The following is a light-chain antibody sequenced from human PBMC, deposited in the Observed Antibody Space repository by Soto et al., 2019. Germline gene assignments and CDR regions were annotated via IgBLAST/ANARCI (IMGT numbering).Light chain of an antibody. CDR2: DAS. CDR3: QQRSNWPPIT. Sequence: EIVLTQTQGTLSLSPGERATLSCRASQSVSSSHLAWYQQKPGQAPRLLIYDASNRATGIPARFSGSGSGTDFTLTISSLEPEDFAVYYCQQRSNWPPITFGQGTRLEVK. V-gene: IGKV3-11*01. CDR1: QSVSSSH. J-gene: IGKJ5*01.